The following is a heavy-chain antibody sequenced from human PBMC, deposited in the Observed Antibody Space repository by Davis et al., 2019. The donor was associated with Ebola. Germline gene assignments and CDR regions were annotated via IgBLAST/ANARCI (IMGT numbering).Heavy chain of an antibody. J-gene: IGHJ4*02. Sequence: MPSETLSLTCAVYGGSFSGYYWSWIRQPPGKGLEWIGEINHSGSTNYNPSLKSRVTISVDTSKNQFSLKLSSVTAADTAVYYCARDGYYYGSGSYSLSLDYWGQGTLVTVSS. CDR3: ARDGYYYGSGSYSLSLDY. CDR2: INHSGST. D-gene: IGHD3-10*01. V-gene: IGHV4-34*01. CDR1: GGSFSGYY.